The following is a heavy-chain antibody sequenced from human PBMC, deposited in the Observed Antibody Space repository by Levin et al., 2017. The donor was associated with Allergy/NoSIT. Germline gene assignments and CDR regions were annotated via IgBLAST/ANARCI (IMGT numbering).Heavy chain of an antibody. CDR1: GFSFTGAF. CDR3: VWENRRPYSTSYSYFLDF. Sequence: GESLKISCEASGFSFTGAFMNWVRQAPGKGLEWVGRIKSKYANEATDYAVPVKGRFTISRDDSRTTVYLQMNSLRTEDTGVYYCVWENRRPYSTSYSYFLDFWGQGTLVTVSS. D-gene: IGHD3-16*01. J-gene: IGHJ4*02. CDR2: IKSKYANEAT. V-gene: IGHV3-15*01.